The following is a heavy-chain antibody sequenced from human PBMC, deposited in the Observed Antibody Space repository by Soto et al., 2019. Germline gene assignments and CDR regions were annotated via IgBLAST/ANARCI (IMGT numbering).Heavy chain of an antibody. CDR1: GFTFSSYA. J-gene: IGHJ5*02. CDR3: AKDPEGGVESSTSLVFDP. D-gene: IGHD2-2*01. V-gene: IGHV3-23*01. Sequence: EVQLLESGGGLVQPGGSLRLSCAASGFTFSSYAMSWVRQAPGKGLEWVSAISGSGGSTYYADSVRGRYTISRDNSKNTLYLQMNSLRAENTAVYYCAKDPEGGVESSTSLVFDPWGQGTLVTVSS. CDR2: ISGSGGST.